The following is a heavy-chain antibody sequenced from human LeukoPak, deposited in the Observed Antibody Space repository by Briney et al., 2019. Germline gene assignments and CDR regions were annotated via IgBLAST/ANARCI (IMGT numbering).Heavy chain of an antibody. Sequence: SQTLSLTCAVSGGSISSGGYSWSWIRQPPGKGLEWIGYIYHSGSTYYNPSLKSRVTISVDRSKNQFPLKLSSVTAADTAVYYCARARLYFDYWGQGTLVTVSS. J-gene: IGHJ4*02. CDR1: GGSISSGGYS. V-gene: IGHV4-30-2*01. CDR3: ARARLYFDY. CDR2: IYHSGST.